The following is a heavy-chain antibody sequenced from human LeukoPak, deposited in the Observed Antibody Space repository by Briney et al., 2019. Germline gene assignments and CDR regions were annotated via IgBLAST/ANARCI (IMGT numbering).Heavy chain of an antibody. Sequence: PSETLSLTCAVYGGSFSGYYWSWIRQPPGKGLEWIGYIYYSGSTNYNPSLKSRVTISVDTSKNQFSLKLSSVTAADTAVYYCARGGDGCNFHYYYYYMDVWGKGTTVTVSS. CDR3: ARGGDGCNFHYYYYYMDV. V-gene: IGHV4-59*01. CDR2: IYYSGST. J-gene: IGHJ6*03. CDR1: GGSFSGYY. D-gene: IGHD5-24*01.